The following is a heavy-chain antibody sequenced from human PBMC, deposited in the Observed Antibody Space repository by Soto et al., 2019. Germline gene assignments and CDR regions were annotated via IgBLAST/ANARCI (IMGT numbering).Heavy chain of an antibody. D-gene: IGHD3-10*01. CDR1: GGSISSGGYY. J-gene: IGHJ6*04. Sequence: PSETLSLTCTVSGGSISSGGYYWSWIRQHPGKGLEWIGYIYYSGSTYYNPSLKSRVTISVDTSKNQFSLKLSSVTAADTAVYYCARGAYYYGSGLDVWGKGTTVTVSS. CDR3: ARGAYYYGSGLDV. V-gene: IGHV4-31*03. CDR2: IYYSGST.